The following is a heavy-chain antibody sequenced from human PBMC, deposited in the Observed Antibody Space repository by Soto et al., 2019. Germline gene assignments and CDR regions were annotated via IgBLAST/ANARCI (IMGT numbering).Heavy chain of an antibody. CDR3: ARDCILLRGSCGGYNFDY. J-gene: IGHJ4*02. CDR1: GYTFTSYG. CDR2: ISAYNGNT. D-gene: IGHD2-15*01. V-gene: IGHV1-18*01. Sequence: ASVKVSCKASGYTFTSYGISWVRQAPGQGLEWMGWISAYNGNTNYAQKLQGRVTMTTDTSTSTAYMELRSLRSDDTAVYYCARDCILLRGSCGGYNFDYWGQGTLVTVSS.